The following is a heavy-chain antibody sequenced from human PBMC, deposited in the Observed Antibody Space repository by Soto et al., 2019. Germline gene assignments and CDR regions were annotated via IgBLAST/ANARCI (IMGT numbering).Heavy chain of an antibody. CDR3: ARDRPSGGYERGWFDP. Sequence: QVQLVQSGAEVKKPGSSVKVSCKASGGTFSSYTISWVRQAPGQGLEWMGRIIPILGIANYAQKFQGRVTITADKSTSTASMELSSRRSEVTAVYYCARDRPSGGYERGWFDPWGQGTLVTVSS. V-gene: IGHV1-69*08. CDR2: IIPILGIA. J-gene: IGHJ5*02. CDR1: GGTFSSYT. D-gene: IGHD5-12*01.